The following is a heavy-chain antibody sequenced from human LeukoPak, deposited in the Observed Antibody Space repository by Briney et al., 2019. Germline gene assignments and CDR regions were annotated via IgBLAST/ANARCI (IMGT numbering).Heavy chain of an antibody. CDR1: GFTSDYA. Sequence: GGSLRLSCAASGFTSDYAMSWVRQAPGKGLEWVSTISGDSAGKYFAASVKGRSTVSRDNSNHTVYLQMNSLRAEDTAVYYCARRMGSRSYNPSDFWGQGTLVTVSS. V-gene: IGHV3-23*01. J-gene: IGHJ4*02. D-gene: IGHD3-10*01. CDR2: ISGDSAGK. CDR3: ARRMGSRSYNPSDF.